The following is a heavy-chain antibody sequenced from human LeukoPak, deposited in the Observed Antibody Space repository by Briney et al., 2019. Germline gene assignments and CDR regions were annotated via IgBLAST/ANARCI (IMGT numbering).Heavy chain of an antibody. J-gene: IGHJ3*02. Sequence: GESLKISCQGSRYSFTSYWVGWVRQMPGKGLEWMGVVYPGDSETRYSPSFQGQVTISADKSINTSYLQWSSLKASDTAIYYCARHFGSFGAFDIWGQGTMVTVSS. D-gene: IGHD3-10*01. CDR2: VYPGDSET. V-gene: IGHV5-51*01. CDR1: RYSFTSYW. CDR3: ARHFGSFGAFDI.